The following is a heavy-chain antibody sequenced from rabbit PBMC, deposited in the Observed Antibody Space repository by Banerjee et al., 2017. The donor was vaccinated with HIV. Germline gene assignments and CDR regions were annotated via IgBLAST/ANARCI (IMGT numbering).Heavy chain of an antibody. V-gene: IGHV1S40*01. Sequence: QSLEESGGDLVKPGASLTLTCTASGFSFSGSYWISWVRQAPGKGLEWIAYIYPDYGTTDYATWAKGRFTVSLDNAQNTVFLQMTSLTAADTATYFCARGGMLVDLNLWGPGTLVTVS. CDR3: ARGGMLVDLNL. CDR1: GFSFSGSYW. J-gene: IGHJ4*01. CDR2: IYPDYGTT. D-gene: IGHD1-1*01.